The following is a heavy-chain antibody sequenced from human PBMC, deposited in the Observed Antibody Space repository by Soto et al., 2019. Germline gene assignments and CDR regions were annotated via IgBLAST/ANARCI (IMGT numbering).Heavy chain of an antibody. CDR3: ARVAGGVAISRGGWFDP. D-gene: IGHD5-12*01. V-gene: IGHV1-69*06. CDR2: IIPIFGTA. J-gene: IGHJ5*02. Sequence: QVQLVQSGAEVKKPGSSVKVSCKASGGTFSSYAISWVRQAPGQGLEWMGGIIPIFGTANYAQKFQGRVKITADKSTRTPSRELGSLRSEDPAVYSCARVAGGVAISRGGWFDPWGQGTLVTVSS. CDR1: GGTFSSYA.